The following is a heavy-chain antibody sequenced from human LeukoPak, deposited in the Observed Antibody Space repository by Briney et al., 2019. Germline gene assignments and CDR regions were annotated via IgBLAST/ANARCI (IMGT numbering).Heavy chain of an antibody. Sequence: GASVKVSCKASGYTFTGYYMHWVRQAPGQGLEWMGWINPNSGGTNYAQKFQGRVTMTRDTSISTAYMELSRLRSDDTAVYYCAREEVWLQSELQHWGQGTLVTVSS. V-gene: IGHV1-2*02. CDR2: INPNSGGT. CDR1: GYTFTGYY. CDR3: AREEVWLQSELQH. J-gene: IGHJ1*01. D-gene: IGHD5-24*01.